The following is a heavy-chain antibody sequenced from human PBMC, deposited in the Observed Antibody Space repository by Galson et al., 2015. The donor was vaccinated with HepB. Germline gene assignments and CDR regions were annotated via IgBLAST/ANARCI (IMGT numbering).Heavy chain of an antibody. CDR3: AKLEAGEYCSSTSCYPFYYYYGMDV. Sequence: SLRLSCAASGFTFSSYAMIWVRQAPGKGLEWVSAISGSGGSTYYADSVKGRFTISRDNSKNTLYLQMNSLRAEDTAVYYCAKLEAGEYCSSTSCYPFYYYYGMDVWGQGTTVTVSS. J-gene: IGHJ6*02. V-gene: IGHV3-23*01. D-gene: IGHD2-2*01. CDR2: ISGSGGST. CDR1: GFTFSSYA.